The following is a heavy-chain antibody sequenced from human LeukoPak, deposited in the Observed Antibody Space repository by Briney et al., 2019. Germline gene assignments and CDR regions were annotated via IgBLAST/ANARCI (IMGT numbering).Heavy chain of an antibody. CDR2: IYGNDEK. V-gene: IGHV2-5*01. CDR3: AHRGVTLPRIDEKNWFDP. Sequence: SGPTLVNPTQTLTLTCTFSGLSLSSGGVGVGWIRQPPGRALEWLAPIYGNDEKQYSPSLKTRLTITKDTSKNQVVLTLNNLDPVDTATYYCAHRGVTLPRIDEKNWFDPWGQGTLVTVSS. D-gene: IGHD2/OR15-2a*01. CDR1: GLSLSSGGVG. J-gene: IGHJ5*02.